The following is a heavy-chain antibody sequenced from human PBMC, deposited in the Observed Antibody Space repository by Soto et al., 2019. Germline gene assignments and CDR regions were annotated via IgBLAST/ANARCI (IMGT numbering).Heavy chain of an antibody. CDR3: ASSGGFPYDSSGYYYARGPFDY. D-gene: IGHD3-22*01. Sequence: SETLSLTCTVSGGSISSSSYYWGWIRQPPGKGLEWIGSIYYSGSTYYNPSLKSRVTISVDTSKNQFSLKLSSVTAADTAVYYCASSGGFPYDSSGYYYARGPFDYWGQGTLVTVS. V-gene: IGHV4-39*01. CDR2: IYYSGST. CDR1: GGSISSSSYY. J-gene: IGHJ4*02.